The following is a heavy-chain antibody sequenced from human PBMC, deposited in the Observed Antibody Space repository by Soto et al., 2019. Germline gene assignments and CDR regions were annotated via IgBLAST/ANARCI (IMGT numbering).Heavy chain of an antibody. J-gene: IGHJ6*02. CDR1: GYTFTGYY. D-gene: IGHD6-19*01. Sequence: QVQLVQSGAEVKKPGASVKVSCKASGYTFTGYYMHWVRQAPGQGLEWMGWINPNSGGTNYAQKFQGRVNMTRDTSISTAYMELSRLRSDDTAVYYCAREESYSSGWSAKGYGMDVWGQGTTVTVSS. V-gene: IGHV1-2*02. CDR3: AREESYSSGWSAKGYGMDV. CDR2: INPNSGGT.